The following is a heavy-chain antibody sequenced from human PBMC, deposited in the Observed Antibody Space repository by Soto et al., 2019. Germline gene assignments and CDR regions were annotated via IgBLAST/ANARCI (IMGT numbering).Heavy chain of an antibody. V-gene: IGHV3-23*01. CDR2: IRGSGGST. J-gene: IGHJ4*02. D-gene: IGHD2-8*01. Sequence: GGSLRLSCAASGFTFSSYAMSWVRQAPGKGLEWVSAIRGSGGSTNYADSVKRRFTISRDNSKNTLYLQMNSLRAEDTAVYYCVKDWDFGSTNFGVMFGYCGQGT. CDR1: GFTFSSYA. CDR3: VKDWDFGSTNFGVMFGY.